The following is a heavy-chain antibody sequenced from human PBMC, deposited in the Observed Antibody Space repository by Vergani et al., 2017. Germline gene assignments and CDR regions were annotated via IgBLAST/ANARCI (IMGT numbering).Heavy chain of an antibody. CDR2: ISWNSNSI. Sequence: EVQLEESGGGLVLPGRSLRLSCVASGFTSAGYAMHWVRQAQGKGLEWVSGISWNSNSIGYADSVKGRLTISRDNAKNSLYLQMNSLRAEDTALYYCAKDLGTSSGGGWFDPWGQGTLVTVSS. J-gene: IGHJ5*02. V-gene: IGHV3-9*02. CDR3: AKDLGTSSGGGWFDP. CDR1: GFTSAGYA. D-gene: IGHD6-6*01.